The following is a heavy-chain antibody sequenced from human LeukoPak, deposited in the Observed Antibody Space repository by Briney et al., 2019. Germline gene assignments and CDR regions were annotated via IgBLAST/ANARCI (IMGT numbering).Heavy chain of an antibody. CDR3: ARDPSGGWGSGY. J-gene: IGHJ4*02. V-gene: IGHV4-39*07. CDR1: GGSISSSSYY. D-gene: IGHD3-16*01. CDR2: IYYSGST. Sequence: PSQTLSLTCTVSGGSISSSSYYRGWIRQPPGKGLEWIGSIYYSGSTYYNPSLKSRVTISVDTSKNQFSLKLSSVTAADTAVYYCARDPSGGWGSGYWGQGTLVTVSS.